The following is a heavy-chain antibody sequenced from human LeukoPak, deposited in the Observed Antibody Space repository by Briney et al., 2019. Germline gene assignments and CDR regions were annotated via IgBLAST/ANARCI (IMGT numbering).Heavy chain of an antibody. CDR1: GYTFTGYY. CDR3: ARLGGMVRGVIKAFDI. D-gene: IGHD3-10*01. V-gene: IGHV1-2*02. CDR2: INPNSGGT. J-gene: IGHJ3*02. Sequence: ASVKVSCKASGYTFTGYYMHWVRQAPGQGLEWMGWINPNSGGTNYAQKFQGRVTMTRDTSISTAYMELSRLRSDDTAVYYCARLGGMVRGVIKAFDIWGQGTMVTVSS.